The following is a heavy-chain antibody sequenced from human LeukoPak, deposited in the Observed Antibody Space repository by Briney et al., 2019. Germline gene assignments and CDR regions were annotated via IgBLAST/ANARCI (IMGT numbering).Heavy chain of an antibody. D-gene: IGHD6-19*01. CDR3: ARDSHRRIAVAGTGIDY. J-gene: IGHJ4*02. CDR1: GFTFSSYS. CDR2: ISSSSYI. V-gene: IGHV3-21*01. Sequence: GGSLRLSCAASGFTFSSYSMNWVRQAPGKGLEWVSSISSSSYIYYADSVKGRFTISRDNAKNSLYLQMNSLRAEDTAVYYCARDSHRRIAVAGTGIDYWGQGTLVTVSS.